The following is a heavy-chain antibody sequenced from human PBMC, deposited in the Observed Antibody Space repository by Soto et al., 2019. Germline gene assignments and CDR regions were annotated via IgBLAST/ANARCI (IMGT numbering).Heavy chain of an antibody. CDR1: GFTFSSYG. Sequence: PGGSLRLSCAASGFTFSSYGMHWVRQAPGKGLEWVSAISGSGGSTYYADSVKGRFTISRDNSKNTLYLQMNSLRAEDTAVYYCAKQFTYGDYYYYYMDVWGKGTTVTVSS. V-gene: IGHV3-23*01. D-gene: IGHD4-17*01. J-gene: IGHJ6*03. CDR2: ISGSGGST. CDR3: AKQFTYGDYYYYYMDV.